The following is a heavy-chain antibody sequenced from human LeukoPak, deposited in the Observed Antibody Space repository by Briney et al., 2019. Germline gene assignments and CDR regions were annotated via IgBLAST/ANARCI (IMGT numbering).Heavy chain of an antibody. J-gene: IGHJ4*02. D-gene: IGHD5-18*01. CDR1: GGSVSSGSYY. CDR3: ARQGYSYGYLFDY. CDR2: IYYSGST. Sequence: SETLSLTCTVSGGSVSSGSYYWRWIRQPPGKGLEWIGYIYYSGSTNYNPSLKSRVTISVDTSKNQFSLKLSSVTAADTAVYYCARQGYSYGYLFDYWGQGTLVTVSS. V-gene: IGHV4-61*01.